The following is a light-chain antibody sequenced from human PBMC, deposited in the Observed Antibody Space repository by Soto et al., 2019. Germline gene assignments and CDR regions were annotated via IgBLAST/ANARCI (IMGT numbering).Light chain of an antibody. CDR1: SSDSNDYNY. CDR2: EVR. CDR3: SSYTTTTTPPYV. Sequence: QSALTQPASVSGSPGQSITISCTGTSSDSNDYNYVSWYQQHPGKAPKVLIFEVRNRPSGVSTRFSGSKSGNTASLTISGLQTEDEADYYCSSYTTTTTPPYVFGTGTKVTVL. V-gene: IGLV2-14*01. J-gene: IGLJ1*01.